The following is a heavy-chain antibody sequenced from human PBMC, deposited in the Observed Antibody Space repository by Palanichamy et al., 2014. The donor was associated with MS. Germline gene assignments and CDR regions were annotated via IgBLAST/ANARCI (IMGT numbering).Heavy chain of an antibody. CDR1: GGSISSGDYY. J-gene: IGHJ5*02. V-gene: IGHV4-30-4*08. CDR3: ARVPSTYYYGSGRVDWFDP. Sequence: QVQLQESGPGLAKPSQTLSLACTVSGGSISSGDYYWSWIRQPPGKGLEWIGYIYYSGSTYYNPSLKSRVTISVDTSKNQFSLKLSSVTAADTAVYYCARVPSTYYYGSGRVDWFDPWGQGTLVTVSS. D-gene: IGHD3-10*01. CDR2: IYYSGST.